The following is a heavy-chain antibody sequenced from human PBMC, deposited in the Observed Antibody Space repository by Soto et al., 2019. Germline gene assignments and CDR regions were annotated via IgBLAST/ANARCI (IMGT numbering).Heavy chain of an antibody. Sequence: EVQLVESGGGLVQPGGSLRLSCAASGFTFSSSAMHWVRQAPGKGLEYVSAISSYGGSTYYANSVKGRFTISRDNSKNTLYLQMGSLRAEDMAVYYCARDPDSSGYYYFDYWGQGTLVTVSS. J-gene: IGHJ4*02. V-gene: IGHV3-64*01. D-gene: IGHD3-22*01. CDR1: GFTFSSSA. CDR2: ISSYGGST. CDR3: ARDPDSSGYYYFDY.